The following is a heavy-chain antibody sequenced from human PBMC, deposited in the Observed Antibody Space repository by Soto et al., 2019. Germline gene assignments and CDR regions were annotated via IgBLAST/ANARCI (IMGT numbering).Heavy chain of an antibody. J-gene: IGHJ6*02. Sequence: QVQLVQSGAEVKKPGASVKVSCKASGYTFTSYDIHWVRQATGQGLEWMGWMNPNCANIGYAQKYQGRVTMTRNTSISTAYMWLSSLSPDDTDVYYCAREGVRGMDVGGQWTTVTVSS. CDR1: GYTFTSYD. CDR2: MNPNCANI. V-gene: IGHV1-8*01. CDR3: AREGVRGMDV. D-gene: IGHD3-16*01.